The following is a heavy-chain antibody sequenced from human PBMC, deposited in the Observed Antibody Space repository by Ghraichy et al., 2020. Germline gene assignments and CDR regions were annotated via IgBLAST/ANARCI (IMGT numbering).Heavy chain of an antibody. CDR2: ISSSSSYI. CDR3: ARTSITIFGVVMRWFDP. J-gene: IGHJ5*02. V-gene: IGHV3-21*01. D-gene: IGHD3-3*01. CDR1: GFTFSSYS. Sequence: LSLTCAASGFTFSSYSMNWVRQAPGKGLEWVSSISSSSSYIYYADSVKGRFTISRDNAKNSLYLQMNSLRAEDTAVYYCARTSITIFGVVMRWFDPWGQGTLVTVSS.